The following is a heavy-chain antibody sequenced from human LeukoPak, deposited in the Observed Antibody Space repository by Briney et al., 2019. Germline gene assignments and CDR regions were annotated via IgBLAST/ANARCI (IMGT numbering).Heavy chain of an antibody. V-gene: IGHV3-66*01. CDR3: ASKDSKWEPAGIDY. D-gene: IGHD1-26*01. J-gene: IGHJ4*02. Sequence: GGSLRLSCAASGFTVSSNYMSWVRQAPGKGLEWVSVIYSGGSTYYADSVKGRFTISRDNSKNTLYLQMNSLRAEDTAVYYCASKDSKWEPAGIDYWGQGTLVTVYS. CDR1: GFTVSSNY. CDR2: IYSGGST.